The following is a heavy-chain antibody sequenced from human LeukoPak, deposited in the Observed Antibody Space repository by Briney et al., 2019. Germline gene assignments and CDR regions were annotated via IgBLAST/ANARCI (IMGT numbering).Heavy chain of an antibody. CDR3: AKDIVVVIAMFLGAFDI. J-gene: IGHJ3*02. CDR2: ISAGGST. V-gene: IGHV3-23*01. CDR1: GFTFSSYS. Sequence: PGGSLRLSCAASGFTFSSYSMNWVRQAPGKGLEWVSSISAGGSTYYADSVKGRFTISRDNSKNTLSLQMNSLRAEDTAVYYCAKDIVVVIAMFLGAFDIWGQGTLVTVSS. D-gene: IGHD2-21*01.